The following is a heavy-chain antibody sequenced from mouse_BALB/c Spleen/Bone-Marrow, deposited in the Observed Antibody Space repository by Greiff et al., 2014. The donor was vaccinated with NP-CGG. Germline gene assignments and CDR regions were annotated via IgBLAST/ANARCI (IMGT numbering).Heavy chain of an antibody. J-gene: IGHJ3*01. CDR3: ANWDWFAH. CDR1: GNSFTGYT. CDR2: INPYNGST. V-gene: IGHV1-18*01. D-gene: IGHD4-1*01. Sequence: EVKLMESGPELVKPGASMKISCKASGNSFTGYTMNWVKKSHGKNLEWIGLINPYNGSTTYNQKFKDKATLTVDKSSSTAYMELLSLTSEDSAVYYCANWDWFAHWGQGTLVTVSA.